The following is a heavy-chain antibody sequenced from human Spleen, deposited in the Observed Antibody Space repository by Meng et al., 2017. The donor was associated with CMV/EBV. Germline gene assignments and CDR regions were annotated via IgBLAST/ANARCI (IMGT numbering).Heavy chain of an antibody. Sequence: CCVSGGSISSSNWWSWVRQPPGKGLEWIGEIYHSGSTNYNPSLKSRVTISVDKSKNQFSLKLSSVTAADTAVYYCARVSAVAGTGHYWGQGTLVTVSS. CDR3: ARVSAVAGTGHY. V-gene: IGHV4-4*02. CDR2: IYHSGST. CDR1: GGSISSSNW. J-gene: IGHJ4*02. D-gene: IGHD6-19*01.